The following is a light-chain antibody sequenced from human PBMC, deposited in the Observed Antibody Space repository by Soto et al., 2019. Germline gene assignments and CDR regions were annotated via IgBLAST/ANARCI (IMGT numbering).Light chain of an antibody. CDR1: QSVSSY. J-gene: IGKJ4*01. CDR2: GAS. Sequence: EILLTQSPGSLSVSPGERATLSCRASQSVSSYLAWYQQKPGQAPRLLIYGASTRATGIPARFSGSGSGTEFTLTISSLQSEDFAVYYCQQYNNWPPLLTFGGGTKVDIK. CDR3: QQYNNWPPLLT. V-gene: IGKV3-15*01.